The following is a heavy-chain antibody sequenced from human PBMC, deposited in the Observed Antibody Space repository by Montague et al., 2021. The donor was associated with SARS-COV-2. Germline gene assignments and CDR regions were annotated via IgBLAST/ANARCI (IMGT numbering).Heavy chain of an antibody. CDR3: ARRGYYDSAGYHWHLDL. CDR1: GGSINDHY. CDR2: ISSNGKT. V-gene: IGHV4-4*09. J-gene: IGHJ2*01. Sequence: SETLSLTCTVSGGSINDHYRSWIRQSPGKGLEWIGYISSNGKTNXNPSPKSRVTLSADASRNEFSLKLDSVTAADTAVYFCARRGYYDSAGYHWHLDLWGRGMLVTVSS. D-gene: IGHD3-22*01.